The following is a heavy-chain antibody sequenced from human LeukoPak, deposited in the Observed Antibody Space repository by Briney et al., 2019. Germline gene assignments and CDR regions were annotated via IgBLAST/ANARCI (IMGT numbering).Heavy chain of an antibody. CDR2: IYHSGST. CDR3: ARAYYDFWSGQIEGFDY. J-gene: IGHJ4*02. V-gene: IGHV4-38-2*01. D-gene: IGHD3-3*01. CDR1: GYSISSGYY. Sequence: SETLSLTCAVSGYSISSGYYWGWIRQPPGKGLEWIGSIYHSGSTYYSPSLKSRVTISVDASKNQFSLKLSSVTAADTAVYYCARAYYDFWSGQIEGFDYWGQGTLVTVSS.